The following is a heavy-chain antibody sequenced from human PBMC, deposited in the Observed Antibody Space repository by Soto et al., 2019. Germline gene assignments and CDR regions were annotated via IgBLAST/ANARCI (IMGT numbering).Heavy chain of an antibody. CDR3: AREVAARSGTWFDP. Sequence: PXQXLSLTCAISGDXVSSNRGAWNWIRQSPSRGLEWLGRTYYRSKWYNDYAVSVKSRITINPDTSKNQFSLQLNSVTTEDTAVYYCAREVAARSGTWFDPWGQGTLGTVSS. D-gene: IGHD6-6*01. V-gene: IGHV6-1*01. CDR1: GDXVSSNRGA. CDR2: TYYRSKWYN. J-gene: IGHJ5*02.